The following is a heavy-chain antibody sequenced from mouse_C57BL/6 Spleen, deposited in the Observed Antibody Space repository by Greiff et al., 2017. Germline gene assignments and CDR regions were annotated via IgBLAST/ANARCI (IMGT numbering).Heavy chain of an antibody. J-gene: IGHJ2*01. V-gene: IGHV1-82*01. CDR1: GYAFSSSW. D-gene: IGHD1-1*01. CDR2: IYPGDGDT. CDR3: SIGSVFDY. Sequence: LQESGPELVKPGASVKISCKASGYAFSSSWMNWVKQRPGKGLEWIGRIYPGDGDTNYNGKFKGKATLTADKSSSTAYMQLSSLTSEDSAVYFCSIGSVFDYWGQGTTLTVSS.